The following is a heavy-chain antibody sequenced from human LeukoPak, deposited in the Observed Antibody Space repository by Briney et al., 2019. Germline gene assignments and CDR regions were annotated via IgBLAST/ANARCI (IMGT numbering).Heavy chain of an antibody. V-gene: IGHV3-23*01. CDR2: ISGSVGST. Sequence: AGSLRLSRAASGSTFSNYAISGVRQAPEKRLEWVSGISGSVGSTYYADSVKGRFTISRDNSKNTLYLQMNSLRAEDTAVYYCANGDPPADYWGQGTLVTVSS. CDR3: ANGDPPADY. J-gene: IGHJ4*02. D-gene: IGHD7-27*01. CDR1: GSTFSNYA.